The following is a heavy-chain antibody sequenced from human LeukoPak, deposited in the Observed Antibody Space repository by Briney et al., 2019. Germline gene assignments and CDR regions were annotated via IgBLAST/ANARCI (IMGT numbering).Heavy chain of an antibody. Sequence: PGGSLRLSCAASGFTFSSYSMNWVRQAPGKGLEWVSSISSSSSYIYYADSVKGRFTISRDNAKNSLSLQMNSLRAEDTAVYYCARSAGRSFGNWFDPWGQGTLVTVSS. J-gene: IGHJ5*02. CDR3: ARSAGRSFGNWFDP. V-gene: IGHV3-21*01. D-gene: IGHD3-10*01. CDR2: ISSSSSYI. CDR1: GFTFSSYS.